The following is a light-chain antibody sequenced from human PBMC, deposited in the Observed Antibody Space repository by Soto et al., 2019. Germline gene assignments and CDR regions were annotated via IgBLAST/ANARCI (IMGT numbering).Light chain of an antibody. Sequence: EIVLTQSPGTLSLSPGERATLSCRXSQSVSNNYLAWYQQKPGQAPRLLIYDASNRATGIPARFSGSGSGTDFTLTISRLEPEDFAVYYCQQYGSSPFTLGPGTKVDI. CDR3: QQYGSSPFT. J-gene: IGKJ3*01. CDR2: DAS. V-gene: IGKV3-20*01. CDR1: QSVSNNY.